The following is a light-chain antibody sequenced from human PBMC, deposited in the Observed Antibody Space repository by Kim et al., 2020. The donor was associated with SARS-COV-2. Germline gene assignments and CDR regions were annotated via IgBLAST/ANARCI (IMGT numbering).Light chain of an antibody. CDR1: SSNVGGYYV. Sequence: GQSVTISCSGSSSNVGGYYVVSWYQQHPTTVPILILYDVINRPAGISPRFSGSKAGNTASLTISGLQADDEADYCCSSDASRNALVFGTGTKVTVL. J-gene: IGLJ1*01. V-gene: IGLV2-14*03. CDR3: SSDASRNALV. CDR2: DVI.